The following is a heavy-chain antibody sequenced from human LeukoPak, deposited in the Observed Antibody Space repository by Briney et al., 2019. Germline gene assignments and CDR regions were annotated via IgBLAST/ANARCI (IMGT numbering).Heavy chain of an antibody. CDR1: GFTFSSYW. Sequence: GGSLRLSCAASGFTFSSYWMSWVRQAPGKGLEWVANIKQDGSEKYYVDSVKGRFTISRDNAKNSLYLQMNSLRAEDTAVYYCATSANTAMGLYYYYYMDVWGKGTTVTVSS. CDR2: IKQDGSEK. V-gene: IGHV3-7*01. J-gene: IGHJ6*03. D-gene: IGHD5-18*01. CDR3: ATSANTAMGLYYYYYMDV.